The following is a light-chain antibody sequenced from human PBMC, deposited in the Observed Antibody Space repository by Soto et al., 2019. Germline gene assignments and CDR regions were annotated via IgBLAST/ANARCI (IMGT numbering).Light chain of an antibody. CDR2: GAS. CDR3: QEYGGSQRT. Sequence: IVLTQSPGTLSLSPGERATLSCRASQSVSSNYLAWYQQKSGQAPRLLIYGASSRATGIPDRFSGSLSGTNFTLTISRLEPEDFAVYYCQEYGGSQRTFGQGTKVEVK. J-gene: IGKJ1*01. CDR1: QSVSSNY. V-gene: IGKV3-20*01.